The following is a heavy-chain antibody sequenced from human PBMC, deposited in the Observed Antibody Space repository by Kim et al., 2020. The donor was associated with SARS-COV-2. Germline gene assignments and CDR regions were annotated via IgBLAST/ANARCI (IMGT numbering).Heavy chain of an antibody. V-gene: IGHV3-30*07. D-gene: IGHD3-9*01. J-gene: IGHJ4*02. CDR3: AREGTSDYDILTGHPGYFDN. Sequence: RFTISRDNSKNTLYLQMNSLRAEDTAVYYCAREGTSDYDILTGHPGYFDNWGQGTLVTVSS.